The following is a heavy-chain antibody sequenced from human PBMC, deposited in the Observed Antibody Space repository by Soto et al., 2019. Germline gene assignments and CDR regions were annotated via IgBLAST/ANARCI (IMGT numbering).Heavy chain of an antibody. J-gene: IGHJ4*02. CDR3: ARRLFGVVDDF. Sequence: EVQLAESGRALVQPGGSLRLSCAASGFTFSSFWMTWVRQAPGKGLEWVANIKHDGSEKYYADSVEGRFTISRDNANNSLFLQMSSLRADDTAMYYCARRLFGVVDDFWGQGTLVIVSS. CDR2: IKHDGSEK. CDR1: GFTFSSFW. D-gene: IGHD3-3*01. V-gene: IGHV3-7*03.